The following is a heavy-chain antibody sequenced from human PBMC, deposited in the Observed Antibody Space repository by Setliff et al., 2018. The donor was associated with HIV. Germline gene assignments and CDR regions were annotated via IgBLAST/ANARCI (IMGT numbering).Heavy chain of an antibody. D-gene: IGHD2-21*02. CDR3: ASTYCGGDCYSRYFQH. V-gene: IGHV4-59*01. J-gene: IGHJ1*01. Sequence: SETLSLTCTVSGGSLTGYYWSWIRQPPGKGLEWIGSIYYSGSTNYNPSLKSRVTISVDTSKNQFSLKLSSVTAADTAVYYCASTYCGGDCYSRYFQHWGQGTLVTVS. CDR1: GGSLTGYY. CDR2: IYYSGST.